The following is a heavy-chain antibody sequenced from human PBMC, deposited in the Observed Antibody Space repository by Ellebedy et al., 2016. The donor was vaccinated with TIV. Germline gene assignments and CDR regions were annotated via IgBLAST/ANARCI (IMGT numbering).Heavy chain of an antibody. D-gene: IGHD4-17*01. Sequence: AASVKVSCKASGYTFTSYDINWVRQATGQGLEWMGWMNPNSGNTGYAQKLQGRVTMTTDTSTSTAYMELRSLRSDDTAVYYCARDDGDYGQYGMDVWGQGTTVTVSS. V-gene: IGHV1-8*01. J-gene: IGHJ6*02. CDR1: GYTFTSYD. CDR3: ARDDGDYGQYGMDV. CDR2: MNPNSGNT.